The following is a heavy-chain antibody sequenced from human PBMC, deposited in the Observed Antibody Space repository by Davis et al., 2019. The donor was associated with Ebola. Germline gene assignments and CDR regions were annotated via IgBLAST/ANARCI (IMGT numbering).Heavy chain of an antibody. D-gene: IGHD3-3*01. Sequence: GESLKISCAASGFTFSSYAMHWVRQAPGKGLEWVAVISYDGSNKYYADSVKGRFTISRDNSKNTLYLQMNSLRAEDTAVYYCARPWRFLERGNYMDVWGKGTTVTVSS. J-gene: IGHJ6*03. CDR1: GFTFSSYA. V-gene: IGHV3-30-3*01. CDR3: ARPWRFLERGNYMDV. CDR2: ISYDGSNK.